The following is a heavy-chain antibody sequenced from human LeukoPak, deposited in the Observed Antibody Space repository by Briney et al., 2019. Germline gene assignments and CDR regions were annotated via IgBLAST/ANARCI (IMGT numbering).Heavy chain of an antibody. CDR2: FDPEDGET. D-gene: IGHD6-19*01. CDR1: GYTLTELS. V-gene: IGHV1-24*01. J-gene: IGHJ4*02. Sequence: GASVKVSCKVSGYTLTELSMHWVRQAPGKGLEWMGGFDPEDGETIYAQKFQGRVAMTEDTSTDTAYMELSSLRSEDTAVYYCATGRIAVADHYFDYWGQGTLVTVSS. CDR3: ATGRIAVADHYFDY.